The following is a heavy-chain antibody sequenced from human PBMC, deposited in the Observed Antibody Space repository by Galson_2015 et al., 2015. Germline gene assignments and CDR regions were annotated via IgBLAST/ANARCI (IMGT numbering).Heavy chain of an antibody. CDR1: GGSISAYY. J-gene: IGHJ4*02. CDR3: ARGRLIDSSAWFKEFDFDY. Sequence: SETLSLTCAASGGSISAYYWNWIRQPPGKGLEWIGYVYYSGSANYNPSLKSRVTISVDSSKNQFSLRVSSVTAADTAVYYCARGRLIDSSAWFKEFDFDYWGQGTLVTVSA. D-gene: IGHD6-13*01. V-gene: IGHV4-59*01. CDR2: VYYSGSA.